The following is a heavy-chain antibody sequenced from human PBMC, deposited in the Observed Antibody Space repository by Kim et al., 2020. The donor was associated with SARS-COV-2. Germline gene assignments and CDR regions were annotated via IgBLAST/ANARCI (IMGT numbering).Heavy chain of an antibody. D-gene: IGHD3-10*01. V-gene: IGHV3-23*01. Sequence: GGSLRLSCAVSGFTLRNFAMSWIRQAPGKGLDWVSCISETGVSTYYADSVKGRFTVSRDNSKNTLYLQMSSLRAEDTAVYYCARAGGSGSQYPYYFDPRGQGTMVSVSS. J-gene: IGHJ4*02. CDR2: ISETGVST. CDR1: GFTLRNFA. CDR3: ARAGGSGSQYPYYFDP.